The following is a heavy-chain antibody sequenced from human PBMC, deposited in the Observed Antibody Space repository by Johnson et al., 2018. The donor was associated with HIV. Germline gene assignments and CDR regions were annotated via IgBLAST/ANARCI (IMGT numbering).Heavy chain of an antibody. D-gene: IGHD3-22*01. V-gene: IGHV3-30*02. Sequence: QVQLVESGGGVVQPGGSLRLSCAASGFSFSSYGMHWVRQAPDKGLEWVAFIRYDGSKTYYEDSVKGRFTISRDDSKNTLYLQMNSLNVEDTALYYCAKGSGYYAAFESWGQGTMVTVSS. CDR3: AKGSGYYAAFES. CDR2: IRYDGSKT. J-gene: IGHJ3*02. CDR1: GFSFSSYG.